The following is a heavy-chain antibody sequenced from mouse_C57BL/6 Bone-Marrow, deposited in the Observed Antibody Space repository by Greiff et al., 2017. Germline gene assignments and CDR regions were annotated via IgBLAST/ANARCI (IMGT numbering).Heavy chain of an antibody. V-gene: IGHV5-6*01. CDR3: ARQPLLYLVYWYFDV. CDR1: GFTFSSYG. J-gene: IGHJ1*03. D-gene: IGHD2-12*01. CDR2: ISSGGSYT. Sequence: EVKLMESGGDLVKPGGSLKLSCAASGFTFSSYGLSWVRQTPDKRLAWVATISSGGSYTYYPDSVKGRFTISRDNAKNTLYLQMSRLKSEDTAMYYGARQPLLYLVYWYFDVWGTGTTVTDSS.